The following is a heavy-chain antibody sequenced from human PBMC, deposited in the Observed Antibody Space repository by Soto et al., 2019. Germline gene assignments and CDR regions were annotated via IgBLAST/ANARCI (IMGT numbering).Heavy chain of an antibody. CDR3: ARLRIATNNYKWFDP. D-gene: IGHD2-21*01. V-gene: IGHV4-31*03. Sequence: SETLSLTCSVSGAALNSGNYYWSWIRQVPGKGLEGIGHIYVTGAVDYNPSLRDRITISQDTSERQFSLNLRLVTAADTAVYYCARLRIATNNYKWFDPWGQGTLVTVSS. CDR2: IYVTGAV. CDR1: GAALNSGNYY. J-gene: IGHJ5*02.